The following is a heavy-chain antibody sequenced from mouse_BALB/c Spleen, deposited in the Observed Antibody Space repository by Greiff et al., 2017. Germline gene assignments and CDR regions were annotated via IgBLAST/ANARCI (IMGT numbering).Heavy chain of an antibody. D-gene: IGHD2-1*01. J-gene: IGHJ3*01. CDR1: GYAFTNYL. CDR2: INPGSGGT. V-gene: IGHV1-54*01. Sequence: QVQLKESGAELVRPGTSVKVSCKASGYAFTNYLIEWVKQRPGQGLEWIGVINPGSGGTNYNEKFKGKATLTADKSSSTAYMQLSSLTSDDSAVYFCARGGILPYWGQGTLVTVSA. CDR3: ARGGILPY.